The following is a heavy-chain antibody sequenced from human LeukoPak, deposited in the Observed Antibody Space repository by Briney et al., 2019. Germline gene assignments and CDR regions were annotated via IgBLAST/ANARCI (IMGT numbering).Heavy chain of an antibody. D-gene: IGHD6-6*01. CDR3: ASLWQQLVPYYFDY. J-gene: IGHJ4*02. V-gene: IGHV3-30*04. CDR2: IAYDGSNK. Sequence: GGSLRLSCAASGFTFSSYAMHWVRQAPGKGLEWVAVIAYDGSNKYYADSAKGRFTISRDNSKNTLYLQMNSLIAEDTAVYYCASLWQQLVPYYFDYWGQGSLVTVSS. CDR1: GFTFSSYA.